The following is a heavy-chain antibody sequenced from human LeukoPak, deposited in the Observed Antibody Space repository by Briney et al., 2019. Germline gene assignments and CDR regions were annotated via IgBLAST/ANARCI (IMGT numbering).Heavy chain of an antibody. D-gene: IGHD3/OR15-3a*01. V-gene: IGHV7-4-1*02. CDR2: INTNTGNP. J-gene: IGHJ4*02. Sequence: ASVKVSCKTSGYTFTNYALNWVRHAPGQGLEWMGWINTNTGNPTYAQGFTGRFVFSMDTSVSTAYLQISSLKAEDTAVYYCARWTRELDYWGQGTLVTVSS. CDR1: GYTFTNYA. CDR3: ARWTRELDY.